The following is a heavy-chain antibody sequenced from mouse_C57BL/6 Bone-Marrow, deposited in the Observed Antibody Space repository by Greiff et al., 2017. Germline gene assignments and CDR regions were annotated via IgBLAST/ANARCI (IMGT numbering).Heavy chain of an antibody. CDR1: GYTFTSYW. D-gene: IGHD1-1*01. CDR3: AREDYYGSGSAWFAY. V-gene: IGHV1-50*01. CDR2: IDPSDGYT. Sequence: QVQLQQPGAELVKPGASVKLSCKASGYTFTSYWMQWVKQRPGQGLEWIGEIDPSDGYTNYNQKFKGKATLTGDTSSSTAYMQLSSLTSEDSAVYYCAREDYYGSGSAWFAYGGRGTVVTVSA. J-gene: IGHJ3*01.